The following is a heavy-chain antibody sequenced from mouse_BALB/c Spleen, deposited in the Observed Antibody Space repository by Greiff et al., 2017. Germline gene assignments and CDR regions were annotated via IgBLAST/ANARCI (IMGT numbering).Heavy chain of an antibody. CDR2: INPYNGDT. Sequence: EVQLQESGPELVKPGASVKISCKASGYSFTGYFMNWVMQSHGKSLEWIGRINPYNGDTFYNQKFKGKATLTVDKSSSTAHMELRSLASEDSAVYYCARSSDGAMDYWGQGTSVTVSS. J-gene: IGHJ4*01. V-gene: IGHV1-20*02. D-gene: IGHD2-3*01. CDR3: ARSSDGAMDY. CDR1: GYSFTGYF.